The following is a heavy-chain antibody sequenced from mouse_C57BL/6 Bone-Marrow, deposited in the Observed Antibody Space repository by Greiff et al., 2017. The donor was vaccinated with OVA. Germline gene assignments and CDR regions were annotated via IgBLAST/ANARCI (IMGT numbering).Heavy chain of an antibody. CDR2: ISSGSSTI. Sequence: EVHLVESGGGLVKPGGSLKLSCAASGFTFSDYGMHWVRQAPEKGLEWVAYISSGSSTIYYADTGKGRFTISRDNAKNTLFLQMTSLRSEDTAMYYCARRGLWLLRPYAMDYWGQGTSVTVSS. CDR1: GFTFSDYG. D-gene: IGHD2-3*01. CDR3: ARRGLWLLRPYAMDY. J-gene: IGHJ4*01. V-gene: IGHV5-17*01.